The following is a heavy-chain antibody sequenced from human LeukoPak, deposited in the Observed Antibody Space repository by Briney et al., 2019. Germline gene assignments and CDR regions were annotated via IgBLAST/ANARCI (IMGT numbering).Heavy chain of an antibody. CDR3: ADAIHSKAVALPFDY. V-gene: IGHV3-23*01. J-gene: IGHJ4*02. CDR2: IGASDGGT. D-gene: IGHD6-19*01. Sequence: GGSLRLSCAASGFTFSNSAMNWVRQAPGRGLEWVSVIGASDGGTYYAVSVKGRFTISRDNSKNTLYLQMNSLRAEDTAVYYCADAIHSKAVALPFDYWGQGTLVTVSS. CDR1: GFTFSNSA.